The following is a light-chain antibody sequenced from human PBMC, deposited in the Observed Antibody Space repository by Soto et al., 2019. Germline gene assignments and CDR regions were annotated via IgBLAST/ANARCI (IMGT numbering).Light chain of an antibody. CDR1: SSNIGACYD. Sequence: HSVLTQPPSVSGAPGQRVTISCTWSSSNIGACYDVHWYQQLPGRAPKLLIYGNTNRPSGVPDRFSGSKSGTSASLAITGLQAEDEADYYCLSFDSRLSVVFGGGTKLTVL. CDR2: GNT. J-gene: IGLJ2*01. V-gene: IGLV1-40*01. CDR3: LSFDSRLSVV.